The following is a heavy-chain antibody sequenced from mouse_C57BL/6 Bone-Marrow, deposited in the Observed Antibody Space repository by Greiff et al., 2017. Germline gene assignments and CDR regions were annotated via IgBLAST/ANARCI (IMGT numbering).Heavy chain of an antibody. CDR3: ARLHYYGSTYWYFDV. Sequence: EVHLVESGGGLVKPGGSLKLSCAASGFTFSDYGMHWVRQAPEKGLEWVAYISSGSSTIYYADTVKGRFTISRDNAKNTLFLQMTSLRSEDTAMYYCARLHYYGSTYWYFDVWGTGTTVTVSS. CDR2: ISSGSSTI. J-gene: IGHJ1*03. CDR1: GFTFSDYG. D-gene: IGHD1-1*01. V-gene: IGHV5-17*01.